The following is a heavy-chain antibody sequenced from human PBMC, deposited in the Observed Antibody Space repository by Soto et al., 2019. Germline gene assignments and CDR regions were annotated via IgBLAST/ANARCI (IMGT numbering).Heavy chain of an antibody. CDR1: GYTFTNYG. J-gene: IGHJ6*02. CDR2: ISAYNGNT. CDR3: ARGPTQATTGGMDV. D-gene: IGHD2-8*02. V-gene: IGHV1-18*01. Sequence: QVQLVQSGAEVKKPGASVKVSCKASGYTFTNYGVSWVRQAPGQGLEWMGWISAYNGNTNYAQKLQSRVPLTSDTSTSTAYMELRSLRSDVAAVYYCARGPTQATTGGMDVWGQGTTVTVSS.